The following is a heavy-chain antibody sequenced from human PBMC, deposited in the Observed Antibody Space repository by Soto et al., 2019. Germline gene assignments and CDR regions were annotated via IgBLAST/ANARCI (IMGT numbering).Heavy chain of an antibody. V-gene: IGHV1-18*01. D-gene: IGHD3-10*01. CDR1: GYTFTSYG. CDR3: ARSKSLYYYGSGSYPDY. CDR2: ISAYNGNT. J-gene: IGHJ4*02. Sequence: ASVKVSCKASGYTFTSYGISWVRQAPGQGLEWMGWISAYNGNTNYAQKLQGRVTMTTDTSTSTAYMELRSLRSDDTAVYYCARSKSLYYYGSGSYPDYWGQGTLVTVSS.